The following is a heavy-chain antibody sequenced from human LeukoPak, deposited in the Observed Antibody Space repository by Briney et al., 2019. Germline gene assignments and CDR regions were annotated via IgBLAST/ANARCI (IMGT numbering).Heavy chain of an antibody. CDR1: GYTFTSYG. D-gene: IGHD4-17*01. J-gene: IGHJ4*02. Sequence: ASVKVFCKASGYTFTSYGISWVRQAPGQGLEWMGWISAYNGNTNYAQKLQGRVTMTTDTSTSTAYMELRSLRSDDTAVYYCARGEGGEYAGSYYFDYWGQGTLVTVSS. CDR2: ISAYNGNT. V-gene: IGHV1-18*01. CDR3: ARGEGGEYAGSYYFDY.